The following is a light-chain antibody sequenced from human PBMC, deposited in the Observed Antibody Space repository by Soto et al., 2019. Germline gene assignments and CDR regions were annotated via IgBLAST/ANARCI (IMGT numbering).Light chain of an antibody. Sequence: QSALTQPPSASGSPGQSVTISCTGTSSDVGGYNYVSWYQQHPGKAPKVMIYEVSKRPSGVPDRFSGSKSGNTASLTVSGLQAEDEADYYCSSYSGRYHWVFGGGTKLTVL. CDR1: SSDVGGYNY. CDR3: SSYSGRYHWV. J-gene: IGLJ3*02. CDR2: EVS. V-gene: IGLV2-8*01.